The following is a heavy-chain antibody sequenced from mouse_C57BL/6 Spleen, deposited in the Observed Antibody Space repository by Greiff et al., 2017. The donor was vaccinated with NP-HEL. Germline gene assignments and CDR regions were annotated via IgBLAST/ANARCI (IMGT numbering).Heavy chain of an antibody. CDR2: ISYSGST. CDR1: GYSITSDY. J-gene: IGHJ4*01. V-gene: IGHV3-8*01. CDR3: ARYTYSYVSRRDYYAMDY. Sequence: VQLKQSGPGLAKPSQTLSLTCSVTGYSITSDYWNWIRKFPGNKLEYMGYISYSGSTYYNPSLKSRISITRDTSKNQYYLQLNSVTTEETATYYCARYTYSYVSRRDYYAMDYWSQGTSVTVSS. D-gene: IGHD1-1*01.